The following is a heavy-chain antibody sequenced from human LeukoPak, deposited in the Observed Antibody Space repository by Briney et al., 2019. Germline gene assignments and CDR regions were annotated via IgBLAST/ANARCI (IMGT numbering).Heavy chain of an antibody. V-gene: IGHV4-59*01. J-gene: IGHJ4*02. CDR1: GGSISSYY. D-gene: IGHD5-18*01. CDR3: AREKSGYSYGTFDY. Sequence: PSETLSLTCTVSGGSISSYYWSWIRQPPGKGLEWIGYIYYSGSTNYNPSLKSRVTISVDTSKNQFSLKLSSVTAADTAVYYCAREKSGYSYGTFDYWGQGTLVTVSS. CDR2: IYYSGST.